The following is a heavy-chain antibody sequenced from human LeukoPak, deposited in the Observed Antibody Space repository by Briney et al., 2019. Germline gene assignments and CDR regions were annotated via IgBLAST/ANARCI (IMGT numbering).Heavy chain of an antibody. CDR1: GYTFTNYD. CDR3: ARQYYYDSSGYYDY. J-gene: IGHJ4*02. Sequence: SVKVSCKASGYTFTNYDISWVRQAPGQGLEWMGGIIPIFGTANYAQKFQGRVTITADESTSTAYMELSSLRSEDTAVYYCARQYYYDSSGYYDYWGQGTLVTVSS. D-gene: IGHD3-22*01. V-gene: IGHV1-69*13. CDR2: IIPIFGTA.